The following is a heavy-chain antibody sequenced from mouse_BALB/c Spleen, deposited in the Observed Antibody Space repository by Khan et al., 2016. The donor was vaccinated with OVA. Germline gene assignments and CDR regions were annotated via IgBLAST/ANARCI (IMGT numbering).Heavy chain of an antibody. J-gene: IGHJ3*01. CDR2: IWRGGST. CDR3: ARSSYRYDFTY. Sequence: VELVESGPGLVQPSQNLSITCTVSGFSLITYGVHWVRQSPGKGLEWLGVIWRGGSTDYNEAFISRLSISKDNSKSQVFFKMNSLQSDDTASYYCARSSYRYDFTYWGRGTLVTVSS. CDR1: GFSLITYG. V-gene: IGHV2-4-1*01. D-gene: IGHD2-12*01.